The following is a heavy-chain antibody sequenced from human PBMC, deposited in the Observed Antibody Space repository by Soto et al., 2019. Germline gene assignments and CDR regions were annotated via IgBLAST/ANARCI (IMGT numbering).Heavy chain of an antibody. Sequence: ASVKVSCKASGYTFTSYCMHWVRQAPGQGLEWMGIINPSGGSTSYAQKFQGRVTMTRDTSTSTVYMELSSLRSEDTAVYYCASFHRDGTNGVLNYYGMDVWGQGTTVTVSS. V-gene: IGHV1-46*01. D-gene: IGHD2-8*01. CDR3: ASFHRDGTNGVLNYYGMDV. J-gene: IGHJ6*02. CDR2: INPSGGST. CDR1: GYTFTSYC.